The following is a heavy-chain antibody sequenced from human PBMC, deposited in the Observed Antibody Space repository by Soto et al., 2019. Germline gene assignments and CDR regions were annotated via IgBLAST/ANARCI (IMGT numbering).Heavy chain of an antibody. CDR1: GGSISSGDYY. CDR3: ARVRQGSSSPGRYFDY. D-gene: IGHD6-6*01. J-gene: IGHJ4*02. V-gene: IGHV4-30-4*02. Sequence: SETLSLTCTVSGGSISSGDYYWSWIRQPPGKGLEWIGYIYYSGSTYYNPSLKSRVTISVDTSKNRFSLRLRSVTAADTAVYYCARVRQGSSSPGRYFDYWGQGTLVTVSS. CDR2: IYYSGST.